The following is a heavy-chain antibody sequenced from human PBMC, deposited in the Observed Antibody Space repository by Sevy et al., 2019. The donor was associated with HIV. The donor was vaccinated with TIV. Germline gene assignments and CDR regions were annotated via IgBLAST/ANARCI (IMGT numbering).Heavy chain of an antibody. D-gene: IGHD6-19*01. Sequence: GGSLRLACAASGFTFAKYSMSWVRQAPGKGLEWVSTFSFGCGRINYADSVKGRFTISRDDSKNTLFLQMNSLRAEDTAVYYCVSLFLSYRSGWSYFDYWGQGTLVTVSS. CDR3: VSLFLSYRSGWSYFDY. CDR2: FSFGCGRI. V-gene: IGHV3-23*01. CDR1: GFTFAKYS. J-gene: IGHJ4*02.